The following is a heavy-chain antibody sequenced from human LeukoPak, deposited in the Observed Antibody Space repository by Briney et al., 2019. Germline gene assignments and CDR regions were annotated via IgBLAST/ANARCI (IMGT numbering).Heavy chain of an antibody. V-gene: IGHV1-2*02. J-gene: IGHJ3*02. CDR1: GYTFTGYY. D-gene: IGHD4-11*01. CDR2: INPNSGGT. Sequence: VASVKVSCKASGYTFTGYYMHWVRQAPGQGLEWMGWINPNSGGTNCAQKFQGRVTMTRDTSISTAYMELSRLRSDDTAVYYCARETATVTTAFDIWGQGTTVTVSS. CDR3: ARETATVTTAFDI.